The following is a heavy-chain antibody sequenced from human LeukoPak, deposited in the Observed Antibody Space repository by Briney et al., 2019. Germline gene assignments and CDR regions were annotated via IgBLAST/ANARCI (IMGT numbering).Heavy chain of an antibody. D-gene: IGHD1-26*01. J-gene: IGHJ3*02. V-gene: IGHV3-7*01. CDR2: IKQDGSEK. Sequence: GGSLRLSCAASGFTFSNYWMSSVRQAPGKGLEWVANIKQDGSEKYYVDSVKGRFTISRDNAKNSLYLQMNSLRAEETAVSYCARRSGSYGDAFDIWGQGTMVTVSS. CDR1: GFTFSNYW. CDR3: ARRSGSYGDAFDI.